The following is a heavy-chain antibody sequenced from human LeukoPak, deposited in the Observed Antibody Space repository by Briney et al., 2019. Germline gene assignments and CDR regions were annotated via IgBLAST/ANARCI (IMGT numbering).Heavy chain of an antibody. D-gene: IGHD3-22*01. CDR1: GYSFNTYW. V-gene: IGHV5-51*01. CDR3: ARGDDRSGYFHFDY. CDR2: IYPGGSDS. J-gene: IGHJ4*02. Sequence: GESLKISCKGSGYSFNTYWIGWVRQMPEKGLEWMGIIYPGGSDSRYSPSLQGHVTIAVDRSIGTAYLQWSSLKASDTAMYYCARGDDRSGYFHFDYWGQGTLVTVSS.